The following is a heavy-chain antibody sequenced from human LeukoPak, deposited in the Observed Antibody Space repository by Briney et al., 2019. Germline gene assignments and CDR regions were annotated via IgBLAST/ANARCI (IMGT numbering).Heavy chain of an antibody. J-gene: IGHJ1*01. CDR2: ISSSSSYI. V-gene: IGHV3-21*01. CDR3: ARDPSGSYVEYFQH. CDR1: GFTLSSYS. D-gene: IGHD1-26*01. Sequence: GGSLRLSCAASGFTLSSYSMNWVRQAPGKGLEWVSSISSSSSYIYYADSVKGRFTISRDNAKNSLYLQMNSLRAEDTAVYYCARDPSGSYVEYFQHWGQGTLVTVSS.